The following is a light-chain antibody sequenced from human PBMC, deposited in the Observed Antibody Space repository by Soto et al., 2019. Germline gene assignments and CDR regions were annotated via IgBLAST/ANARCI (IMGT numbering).Light chain of an antibody. J-gene: IGKJ2*01. CDR2: GVS. Sequence: VLTXSPGALSXXPGXGATLSCRASQTVGTRYLAWYQQKPGQAPRLLIYGVSSRATGIPDRFSXXXXXXXXTXTISRLEPEDFAVYYCQQYGGSRTTFGQGTKLEIK. V-gene: IGKV3-20*01. CDR1: QTVGTRY. CDR3: QQYGGSRTT.